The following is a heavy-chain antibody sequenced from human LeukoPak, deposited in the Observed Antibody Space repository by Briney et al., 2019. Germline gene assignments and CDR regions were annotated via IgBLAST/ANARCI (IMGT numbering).Heavy chain of an antibody. CDR1: GVSISSGSNY. Sequence: PSEALSLACSVSGVSISSGSNYWGWIRQPPGKTLEWIGSIYSSGSTYYNSSLKSRVIILIDTSKNHFSLTLSSVTAADTAVYYCTRSDGYGLVGIWGQGTMVTVSS. D-gene: IGHD3-10*01. V-gene: IGHV4-39*07. CDR3: TRSDGYGLVGI. J-gene: IGHJ3*01. CDR2: IYSSGST.